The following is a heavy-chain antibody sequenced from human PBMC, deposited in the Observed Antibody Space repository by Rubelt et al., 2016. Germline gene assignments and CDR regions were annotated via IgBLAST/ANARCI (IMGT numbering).Heavy chain of an antibody. CDR2: IYYSGST. J-gene: IGHJ5*02. CDR1: GGSISSYY. Sequence: QVQLQESGPGLVKPSETLSLTCTVSGGSISSYYWSWIRQPPGKGLEWIGYIYYSGSTNYNPSLKGVVTISVDTSKNKCARKLRSGNAADTAVYYCARTLNYDSSGLDWFDPWGQGTLVTVSS. V-gene: IGHV4-59*01. CDR3: ARTLNYDSSGLDWFDP. D-gene: IGHD3-22*01.